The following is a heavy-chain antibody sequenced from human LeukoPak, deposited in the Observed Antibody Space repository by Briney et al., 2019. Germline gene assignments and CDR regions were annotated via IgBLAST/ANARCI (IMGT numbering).Heavy chain of an antibody. D-gene: IGHD4/OR15-4a*01. CDR2: IYYSGDT. J-gene: IGHJ5*01. V-gene: IGHV4-59*01. CDR1: RGSISGYS. Sequence: SETLSLTCTVSRGSISGYSWSWVRQSPGGGLEWIGYIYYSGDTAYNPSLRSRVTLSVDTFKDQFSLQPRSVATADTAVYFFVSGSYGASISKWFDPWGQGTKVIVSP. CDR3: VSGSYGASISKWFDP.